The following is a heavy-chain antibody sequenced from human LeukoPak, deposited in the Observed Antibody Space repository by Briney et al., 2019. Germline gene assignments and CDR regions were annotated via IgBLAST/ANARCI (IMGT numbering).Heavy chain of an antibody. V-gene: IGHV1-8*01. CDR3: ASVLGSGSPGDDCFDY. Sequence: ASVKVSCKASGYTFTSYDINWVRQATGQGLEWMGWMNPNSGNTGYAQKFQGRVTMTRNTSISTAYMELSSLRSEDTAVYYCASVLGSGSPGDDCFDYWGQGTLVTVSS. D-gene: IGHD3-10*01. J-gene: IGHJ4*02. CDR2: MNPNSGNT. CDR1: GYTFTSYD.